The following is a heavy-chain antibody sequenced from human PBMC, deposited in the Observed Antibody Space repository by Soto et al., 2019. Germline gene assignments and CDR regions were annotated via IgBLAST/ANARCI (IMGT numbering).Heavy chain of an antibody. CDR2: ISYTGSTI. V-gene: IGHV3-48*03. CDR1: QFTFSNYE. CDR3: ARGLRNYYDRSGLHY. D-gene: IGHD3-22*01. Sequence: GGSLRLSCVASQFTFSNYEMNWVRQAPGKGLEWVSYISYTGSTIYYADSVRGRFTISRDNSKNSLYLQMNSLRAEDTAVYYCARGLRNYYDRSGLHYWGQGTLVTVSS. J-gene: IGHJ4*02.